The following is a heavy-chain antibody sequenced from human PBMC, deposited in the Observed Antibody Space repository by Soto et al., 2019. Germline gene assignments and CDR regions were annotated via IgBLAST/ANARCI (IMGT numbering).Heavy chain of an antibody. CDR3: ARIVGADRRWFDP. CDR1: GYTFNSYG. Sequence: ASVKVSWKAAGYTFNSYGISWVRQAPGQGLEWMGWISVYNGKTNYAQKLQGRVTMTTDTSTSTAYMELRSLRSDDTAVYYCARIVGADRRWFDPWGQGTLVTVSS. V-gene: IGHV1-18*01. CDR2: ISVYNGKT. J-gene: IGHJ5*02. D-gene: IGHD1-26*01.